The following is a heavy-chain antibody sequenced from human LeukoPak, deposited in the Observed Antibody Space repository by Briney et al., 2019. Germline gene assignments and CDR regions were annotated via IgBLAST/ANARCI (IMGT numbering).Heavy chain of an antibody. CDR3: ARSVTTVTTGLDY. J-gene: IGHJ4*02. CDR2: ISSNGGST. D-gene: IGHD4-17*01. CDR1: GFTFSSYA. V-gene: IGHV3-64*01. Sequence: GGSLRLSCAASGFTFSSYAMHWVRQVPGKGLEYVSAISSNGGSTYYVNSVKGRFTISRDNSKNTLYLQMGSLRAEDMAVYYCARSVTTVTTGLDYWGQGTLVTVSS.